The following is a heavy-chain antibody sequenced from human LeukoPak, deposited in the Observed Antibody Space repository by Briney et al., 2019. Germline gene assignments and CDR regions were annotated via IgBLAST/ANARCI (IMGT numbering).Heavy chain of an antibody. CDR1: GGSISSYY. V-gene: IGHV4-4*07. D-gene: IGHD4-23*01. J-gene: IGHJ2*01. CDR3: ARRTVVTQYWYFEL. Sequence: SETLSLTCTVSGGSISSYYWSWIRQPAGKGLEWIGRIYTSGSTNYNPSLKSRVTMSVDTSKNQFSLKLSSVTAADTAVYYCARRTVVTQYWYFELWGRGTLVTVSS. CDR2: IYTSGST.